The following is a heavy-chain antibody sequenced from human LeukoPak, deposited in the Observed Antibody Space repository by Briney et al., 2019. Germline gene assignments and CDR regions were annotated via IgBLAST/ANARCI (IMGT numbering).Heavy chain of an antibody. J-gene: IGHJ5*02. CDR3: ARQAPRYSGYDRLLHFDP. CDR2: IYYSGST. D-gene: IGHD5-12*01. V-gene: IGHV4-39*01. CDR1: GGSMSSSTYY. Sequence: SETLSLTCTVSGGSMSSSTYYWGWIRQPPGKGLEWFGSIYYSGSTYYNPSLKSRGTISVDTSKNQFSLKVSSVTAADTAVYYCARQAPRYSGYDRLLHFDPWGQGTLVTVSS.